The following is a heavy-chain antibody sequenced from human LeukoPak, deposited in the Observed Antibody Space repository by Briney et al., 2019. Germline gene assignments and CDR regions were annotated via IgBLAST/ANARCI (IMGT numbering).Heavy chain of an antibody. CDR2: ISQTGST. CDR3: ERGVYDYETSGYFDY. D-gene: IGHD3-22*01. J-gene: IGHJ4*02. Sequence: PSETLSLTCSVSGYSFSSGYYWGWIRQPPGKGLEWLGSISQTGSTYKNPSLESRVTISVDTSTNHFSLRLTSVTAADTAIYYCERGVYDYETSGYFDYWGQGTLVTVSS. V-gene: IGHV4-38-2*02. CDR1: GYSFSSGYY.